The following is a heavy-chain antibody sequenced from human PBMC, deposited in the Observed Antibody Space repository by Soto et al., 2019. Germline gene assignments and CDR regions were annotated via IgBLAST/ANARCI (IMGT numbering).Heavy chain of an antibody. V-gene: IGHV3-30-3*01. CDR2: ISYDGSDK. J-gene: IGHJ3*02. Sequence: PGESLKISCAASGFTFSSYAMHWVRQAPGKGLEWVAVISYDGSDKYYADSVKGRFTISRDSSKNTLYLQMNSLRAEDTAVYYCATANSDAFDIWGQGTLVTVSS. CDR3: ATANSDAFDI. D-gene: IGHD2-15*01. CDR1: GFTFSSYA.